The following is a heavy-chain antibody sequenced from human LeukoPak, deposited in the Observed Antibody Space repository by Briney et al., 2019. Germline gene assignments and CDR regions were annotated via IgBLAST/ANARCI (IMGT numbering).Heavy chain of an antibody. D-gene: IGHD5-18*01. V-gene: IGHV1-8*01. CDR2: MNPNTGNT. J-gene: IGHJ4*02. CDR1: GYTLTSYD. CDR3: AREKVYSYAIYEYYFDY. Sequence: GASVTVSFKASGYTLTSYDINWVRQATGQGLEWMGWMNPNTGNTGYAQKFQGRVTMTRNTSISTAYMELSSLRSEDTAVYYCAREKVYSYAIYEYYFDYWGQGTLVTVSS.